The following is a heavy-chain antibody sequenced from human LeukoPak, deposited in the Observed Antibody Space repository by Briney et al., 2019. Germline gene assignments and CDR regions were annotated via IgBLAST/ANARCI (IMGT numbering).Heavy chain of an antibody. CDR2: IKSDGSST. CDR1: GFTFSSYW. J-gene: IGHJ5*02. Sequence: GGSLRLSCAASGFTFSSYWMHWVRQAPGKGLVWVSRIKSDGSSTDYADSVKGRFTISRDNAKNTLYLQMNSLRAEDTAVYFCARGLAVAGNWFDPWGQGILVTVSS. D-gene: IGHD6-19*01. CDR3: ARGLAVAGNWFDP. V-gene: IGHV3-74*01.